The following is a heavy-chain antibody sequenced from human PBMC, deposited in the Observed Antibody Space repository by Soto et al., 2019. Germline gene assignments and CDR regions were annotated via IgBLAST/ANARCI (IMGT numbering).Heavy chain of an antibody. V-gene: IGHV3-30*18. CDR2: ISYDGSNQ. CDR1: GFTFTIYG. CDR3: AKDQASGQGSFDS. J-gene: IGHJ4*02. Sequence: PGGSLRLSCAASGFTFTIYGMHWVRQAPDKGLEWVALISYDGSNQYYADSVKGRFTISRDNSKNTLFLQMNSLRADDKAVYYCAKDQASGQGSFDSWGQGTLVTVSS.